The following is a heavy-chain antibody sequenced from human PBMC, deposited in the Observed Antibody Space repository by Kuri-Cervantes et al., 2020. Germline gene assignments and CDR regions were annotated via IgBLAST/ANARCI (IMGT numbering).Heavy chain of an antibody. V-gene: IGHV3-33*01. J-gene: IGHJ4*02. CDR3: ARWGYYDSRGHYYFDY. CDR2: IRYDGNNK. CDR1: GFPFSNYG. D-gene: IGHD3-22*01. Sequence: LSLTCAASGFPFSNYGMYWVRQAPGKGLEWVAFIRYDGNNKYYVDSVKGRFTIFRDNSKNTVSLQMDSLRAEDTAVYYCARWGYYDSRGHYYFDYWGQGTLVTVSS.